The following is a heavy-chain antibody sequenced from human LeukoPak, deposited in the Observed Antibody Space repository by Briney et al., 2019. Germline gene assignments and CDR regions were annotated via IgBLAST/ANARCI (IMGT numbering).Heavy chain of an antibody. V-gene: IGHV3-30-3*01. CDR2: ISNDGTNE. CDR3: ARDREDIVVVPAAMPHYYYYYGMDV. D-gene: IGHD2-2*01. Sequence: GGSLRLSCAASRFTFSTYAMHWVRQAPGKGLEWVAGISNDGTNEDHADSVKGRFTISRDNSKNTLYLQMNSLRAEDTAVYYCARDREDIVVVPAAMPHYYYYYGMDVWGQGTTVTVSS. J-gene: IGHJ6*02. CDR1: RFTFSTYA.